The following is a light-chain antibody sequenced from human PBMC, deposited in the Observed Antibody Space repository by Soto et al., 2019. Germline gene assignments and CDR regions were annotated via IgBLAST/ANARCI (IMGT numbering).Light chain of an antibody. CDR2: DVS. V-gene: IGLV2-14*01. J-gene: IGLJ1*01. CDR1: SSDVGGYNY. Sequence: QSVLTQPASVSGSPGQSITISCTGTSSDVGGYNYVSWYQQHPGKAPKLMIYDVSNRPSGVSNRFSGSKSGNTASLTISGLQAEDEAEYYCSSYTRSSTEVFGTGTKLTVL. CDR3: SSYTRSSTEV.